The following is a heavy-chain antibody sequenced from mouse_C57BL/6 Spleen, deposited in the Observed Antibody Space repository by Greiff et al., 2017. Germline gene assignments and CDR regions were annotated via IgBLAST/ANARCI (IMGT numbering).Heavy chain of an antibody. CDR1: GYAFSSSW. D-gene: IGHD2-3*01. J-gene: IGHJ3*01. V-gene: IGHV1-82*01. CDR3: ARSLYDGYPFAY. CDR2: IYPGDGDT. Sequence: VQLQQSGPELVKPGASVKISCKASGYAFSSSWMNWVKQRPGKGLEWIGRIYPGDGDTNYNGKFNGKATLTADKSSSTAYMQLSSLTSEDSAVYFCARSLYDGYPFAYWGQGTLVTVSA.